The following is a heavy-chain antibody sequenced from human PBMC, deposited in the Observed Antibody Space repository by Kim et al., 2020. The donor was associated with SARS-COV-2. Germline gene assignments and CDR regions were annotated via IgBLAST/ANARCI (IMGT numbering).Heavy chain of an antibody. V-gene: IGHV3-15*01. J-gene: IGHJ6*02. CDR2: IKSKTDGGTT. Sequence: GASLRLSCAASGFTFSNAWMSWVRQAPGKGLEWVGRIKSKTDGGTTDYAAPVKGRFTISRDDSKNTLYLQMNSLKTEDTAVYYCTTLLRYFDWLAVKYYYYGMDVWGQGTTVTVSS. CDR3: TTLLRYFDWLAVKYYYYGMDV. D-gene: IGHD3-9*01. CDR1: GFTFSNAW.